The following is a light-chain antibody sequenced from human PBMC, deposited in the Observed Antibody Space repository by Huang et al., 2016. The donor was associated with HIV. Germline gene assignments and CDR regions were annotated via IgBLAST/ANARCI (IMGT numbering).Light chain of an antibody. CDR2: WAS. Sequence: DIVMTQSPDSLAVSLGERATVNCKYSQSVSYGSNTKNYLAWYQQKPVQPPKLLIYWASTRESGVPSRFSGSGSGTDFTLTISILQAEDVAVYYCQQYYNAPITFGQGTRLEI. J-gene: IGKJ5*01. V-gene: IGKV4-1*01. CDR1: QSVSYGSNTKNY. CDR3: QQYYNAPIT.